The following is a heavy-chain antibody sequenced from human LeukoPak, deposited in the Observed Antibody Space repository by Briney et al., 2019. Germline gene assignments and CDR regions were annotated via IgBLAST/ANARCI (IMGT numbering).Heavy chain of an antibody. D-gene: IGHD4-17*01. CDR2: ISYDGSNK. Sequence: GGSLRLSCAASGFTFSSYAIHWVRQAPGKGLEWVAVISYDGSNKYHADSVKGRFAISRDNSKNTLYLQMNSLRAEDTAVYYCARDPHFDYGDYTFFDYWGQGTLVTVSS. V-gene: IGHV3-30*09. J-gene: IGHJ4*02. CDR1: GFTFSSYA. CDR3: ARDPHFDYGDYTFFDY.